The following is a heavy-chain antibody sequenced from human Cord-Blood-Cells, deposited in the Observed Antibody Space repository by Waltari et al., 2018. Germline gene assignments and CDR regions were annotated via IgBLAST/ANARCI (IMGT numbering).Heavy chain of an antibody. CDR1: GYTSTGYT. D-gene: IGHD1-26*01. CDR3: ARGVVSGSYWFDP. V-gene: IGHV1-2*02. Sequence: QVQLVQSGAVVKKPGASVKVSCKASGYTSTGYTIPWVRPAPGQGLEWMGWINPNSGGTNYAQKFQGRVTMTRDTSISTAYMELSRLRSDDTAVYYCARGVVSGSYWFDPWGQGTLVTVSS. J-gene: IGHJ5*02. CDR2: INPNSGGT.